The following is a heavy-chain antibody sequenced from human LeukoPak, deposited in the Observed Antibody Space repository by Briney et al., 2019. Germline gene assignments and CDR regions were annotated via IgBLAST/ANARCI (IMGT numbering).Heavy chain of an antibody. CDR1: GGSISRYY. Sequence: SETLSLTCTVSGGSISRYYWSWIRQSPGKGLEWIAYIQYSGTTNYNPSLKSRVTLSVDTSKSQFSLKLNSVTAADTAVYYCAGGGYCSRSSCFAPLFDYWGQGILVIVSS. V-gene: IGHV4-59*01. D-gene: IGHD2-2*01. J-gene: IGHJ4*02. CDR3: AGGGYCSRSSCFAPLFDY. CDR2: IQYSGTT.